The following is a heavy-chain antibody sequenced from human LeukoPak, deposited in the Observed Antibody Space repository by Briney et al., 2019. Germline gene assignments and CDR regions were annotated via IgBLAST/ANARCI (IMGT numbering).Heavy chain of an antibody. V-gene: IGHV4-30-4*01. J-gene: IGHJ4*02. CDR3: ARKNDYGDYLDY. CDR2: IYYTGRT. CDR1: GGSISSVDYY. Sequence: PSETLSLTCTISGGSISSVDYYWTWIRQPPGKGLECIGYIYYTGRTYYNPSLKSRVTISVDTSKNQFPLKLYSVTAADTAVYYCARKNDYGDYLDYWGQGTLVAVSS. D-gene: IGHD4-17*01.